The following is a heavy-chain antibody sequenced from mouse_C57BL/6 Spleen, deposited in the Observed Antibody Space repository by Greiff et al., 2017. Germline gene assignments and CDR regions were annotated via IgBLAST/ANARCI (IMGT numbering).Heavy chain of an antibody. Sequence: QVQLQQPGAELVKPGASVKLSCKASGYTFTSYWMHWVKQRPGQGLEWIGMIHPNSGSTNYNEKFKSKATLTVDKSSSTAYMQLSSLTSEDSAVYYCARSPYDGYYVAMDYWGQGTSVTVSS. D-gene: IGHD2-3*01. V-gene: IGHV1-64*01. CDR2: IHPNSGST. J-gene: IGHJ4*01. CDR3: ARSPYDGYYVAMDY. CDR1: GYTFTSYW.